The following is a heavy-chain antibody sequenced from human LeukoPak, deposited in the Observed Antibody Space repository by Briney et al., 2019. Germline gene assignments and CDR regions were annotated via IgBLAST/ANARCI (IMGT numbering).Heavy chain of an antibody. V-gene: IGHV4-39*01. CDR2: IYYSGST. Sequence: SETLSLTCTVSGGSISSSSYYWGWIRQPPGKGLEWIGSIYYSGSTYYNPSLKSRVTISVDTSKNQFSLKLSSVTAADTAVYYCARLTTVVAIDAFDIWGQGTMVTVSS. J-gene: IGHJ3*02. CDR1: GGSISSSSYY. CDR3: ARLTTVVAIDAFDI. D-gene: IGHD4-23*01.